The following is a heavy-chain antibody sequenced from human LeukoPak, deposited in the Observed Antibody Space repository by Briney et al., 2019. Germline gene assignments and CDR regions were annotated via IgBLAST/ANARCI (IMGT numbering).Heavy chain of an antibody. CDR2: IDNTSGTI. Sequence: GGSLRLSCAASGLSFSSYAMNWVRQAPGKGLEWLSYIDNTSGTIYYADSVKGRFTISRDNSKSSLFLQVNSLTAEDTAVYYCARGPPRQSPTIFGVVPLDPWGQGTLVTVSS. V-gene: IGHV3-48*04. D-gene: IGHD3-3*01. CDR3: ARGPPRQSPTIFGVVPLDP. J-gene: IGHJ5*02. CDR1: GLSFSSYA.